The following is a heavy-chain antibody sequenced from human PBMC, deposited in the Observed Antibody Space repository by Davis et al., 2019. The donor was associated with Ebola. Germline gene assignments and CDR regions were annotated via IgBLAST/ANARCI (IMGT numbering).Heavy chain of an antibody. CDR2: IKHDGSEK. V-gene: IGHV3-7*01. J-gene: IGHJ2*01. D-gene: IGHD2-21*02. CDR3: VIDPALVVTGGGWFFGL. CDR1: GFTFSSFW. Sequence: GGSLRLSCAASGFTFSSFWMSWVRQAPGKGLEWVANIKHDGSEKQYVDSLKGRFTISSDNAKNSLFLQMNSLRAEDTAVYYCVIDPALVVTGGGWFFGLWGRGTLVTVSS.